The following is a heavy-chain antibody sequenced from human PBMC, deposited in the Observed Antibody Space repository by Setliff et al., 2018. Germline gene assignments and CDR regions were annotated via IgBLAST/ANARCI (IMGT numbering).Heavy chain of an antibody. CDR3: ARRPIALAGYRKSAFDI. V-gene: IGHV1-46*01. J-gene: IGHJ3*02. D-gene: IGHD6-19*01. CDR1: GYTFTSYY. Sequence: ASVKVSCKASGYTFTSYYMHWVRQAPGQGLEWMGLINPTVGSTSYAQKFRGRVTVTTDISTSTVYMELRTLRSDDTAVYYCARRPIALAGYRKSAFDIWGQGTMVTVS. CDR2: INPTVGST.